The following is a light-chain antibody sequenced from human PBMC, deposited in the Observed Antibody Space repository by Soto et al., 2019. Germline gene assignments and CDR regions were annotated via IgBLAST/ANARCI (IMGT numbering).Light chain of an antibody. V-gene: IGLV2-8*01. CDR3: TSYAGSDIWV. CDR1: SGDVGGYNY. Sequence: QSVLTQPPSASGSPGQSVTISCTGTSGDVGGYNYVSWYQQYPGKAPKLMIYEVSKRPSGVPDRFSGSKSGKTASLTVSGLQAEDEADYYCTSYAGSDIWVFGGGTKLTVL. CDR2: EVS. J-gene: IGLJ3*02.